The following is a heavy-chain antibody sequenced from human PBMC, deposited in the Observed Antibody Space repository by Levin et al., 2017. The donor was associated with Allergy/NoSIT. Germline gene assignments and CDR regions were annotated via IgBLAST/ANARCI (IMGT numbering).Heavy chain of an antibody. J-gene: IGHJ4*02. V-gene: IGHV3-48*03. CDR3: VRVQRVESGYNAFDY. Sequence: PGGSLRLSCAASGFPFSSYEMNWVRQAPGKGLQWVSYIGSRGNTIYYADSVKGRFAISRDNAKSSLYLQMNGLRAEDSAVYYCVRVQRVESGYNAFDYWGQGTLVTVSS. CDR1: GFPFSSYE. D-gene: IGHD5-24*01. CDR2: IGSRGNTI.